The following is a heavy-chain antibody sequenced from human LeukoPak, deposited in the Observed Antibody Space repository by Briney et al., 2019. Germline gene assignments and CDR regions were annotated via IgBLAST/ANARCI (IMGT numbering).Heavy chain of an antibody. Sequence: GESLKISCKGSGYSFTSYWIGWVRPMPGKGLEWMGIIYPGDSDTRYSPSFQGQVTISADKSISTAYLQWSSLKASDTAMYYCARQADYYDSSGSIDYWGQGTLVTVSA. CDR1: GYSFTSYW. J-gene: IGHJ4*02. V-gene: IGHV5-51*01. CDR3: ARQADYYDSSGSIDY. CDR2: IYPGDSDT. D-gene: IGHD3-22*01.